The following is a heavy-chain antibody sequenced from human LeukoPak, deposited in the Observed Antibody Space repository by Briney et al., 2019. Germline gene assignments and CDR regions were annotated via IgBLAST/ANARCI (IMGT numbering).Heavy chain of an antibody. Sequence: TGGSLRLSCAASGFPFSSYEMTWVRQAPGKGLEWVSYISSSGSTIYYADSVKGRFTISRDNAKNSLYLQMNSLRAEDTAVYFCARGSWNFEYWGQGTLVTVSS. J-gene: IGHJ4*02. CDR3: ARGSWNFEY. D-gene: IGHD6-13*01. CDR2: ISSSGSTI. CDR1: GFPFSSYE. V-gene: IGHV3-48*03.